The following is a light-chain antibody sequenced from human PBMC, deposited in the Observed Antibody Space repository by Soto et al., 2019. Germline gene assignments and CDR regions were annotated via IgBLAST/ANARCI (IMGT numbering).Light chain of an antibody. J-gene: IGLJ3*02. V-gene: IGLV2-14*01. CDR1: SSDVGGYNR. CDR3: SSYTFRNSWV. CDR2: EVT. Sequence: QSVLTQPASVTGSPGQSITISCTGTSSDVGGYNRVSWYQQYPGTAPKLMIYEVTNRPSGVSDRFSGSKSGNTASLTISGLQPEDEADYYCSSYTFRNSWVFGGGTKVTVL.